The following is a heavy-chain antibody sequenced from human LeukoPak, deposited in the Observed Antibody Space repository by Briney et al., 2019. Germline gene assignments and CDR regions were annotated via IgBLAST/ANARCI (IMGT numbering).Heavy chain of an antibody. J-gene: IGHJ4*02. CDR3: ARGVYYYDSSGYRGFDY. Sequence: ASVKVSCKASGYTFPGYYMHWVRQAPGQGLEWMGRINPNSGNTGYAQKFQGRVTITRNTSISTAYMELSSLRSEDTAVYYCARGVYYYDSSGYRGFDYWGQGTLVTVSS. CDR1: GYTFPGYY. CDR2: INPNSGNT. V-gene: IGHV1-8*03. D-gene: IGHD3-22*01.